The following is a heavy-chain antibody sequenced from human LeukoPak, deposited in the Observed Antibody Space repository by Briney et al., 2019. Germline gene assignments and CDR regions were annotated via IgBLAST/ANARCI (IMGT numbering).Heavy chain of an antibody. D-gene: IGHD5-24*01. V-gene: IGHV4-59*01. CDR3: ARDGGRDGYNQAIDY. J-gene: IGHJ4*02. CDR1: GGSISSYY. Sequence: SETLSLTCTVSGGSISSYYWSWIRQPPGKGLEWIGYTYYSGSTNYNPSLKSRVTISVDTSKNQFSLKLSSVTAADTAVYYCARDGGRDGYNQAIDYWGQGTLVTVSS. CDR2: TYYSGST.